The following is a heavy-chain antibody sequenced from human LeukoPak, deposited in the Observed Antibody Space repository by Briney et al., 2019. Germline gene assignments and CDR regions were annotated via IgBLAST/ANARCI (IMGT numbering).Heavy chain of an antibody. Sequence: GGSLRLSCAASGFTFSSYAMSWVRQAPGKGLEWVSAISGSGGSTYYADSVKGRFTISRDNAKNSLYLQMNSLRVEDTAVYYCARDPRTVRIWGQGTLVTVSS. J-gene: IGHJ4*02. CDR2: ISGSGGST. D-gene: IGHD1-1*01. CDR1: GFTFSSYA. V-gene: IGHV3-23*01. CDR3: ARDPRTVRI.